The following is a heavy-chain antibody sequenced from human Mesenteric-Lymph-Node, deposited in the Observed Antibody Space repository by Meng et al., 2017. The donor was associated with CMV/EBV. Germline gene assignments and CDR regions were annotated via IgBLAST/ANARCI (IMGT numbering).Heavy chain of an antibody. CDR3: ASHAWDTTGWYYFDY. CDR1: GFIFSDYA. V-gene: IGHV3-30*04. Sequence: GSLRLSCTASGFIFSDYAMHWVRQAPGKGLEWVAVISHDERKKYYADSVKGRFTISRDNAKKSLFLQMNSLRAEDTAVYYCASHAWDTTGWYYFDYWGQGTLVTVSS. J-gene: IGHJ4*02. CDR2: ISHDERKK. D-gene: IGHD6-19*01.